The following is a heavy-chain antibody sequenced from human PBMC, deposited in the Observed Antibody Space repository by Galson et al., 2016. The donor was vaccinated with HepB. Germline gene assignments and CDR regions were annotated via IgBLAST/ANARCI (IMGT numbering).Heavy chain of an antibody. CDR3: ARHCDGDCYNNLADAFDI. CDR2: VYHTGST. CDR1: SIYHYY. J-gene: IGHJ3*02. V-gene: IGHV4-59*08. D-gene: IGHD2-21*01. Sequence: SETLSLTCTASSIYHYYWSWIRQPPGKGLEWIGYVYHTGSTNYNPSLKSRATISLDTSKNQFSLQLTSVTAADTATYYCARHCDGDCYNNLADAFDIWGQGTKVTVSS.